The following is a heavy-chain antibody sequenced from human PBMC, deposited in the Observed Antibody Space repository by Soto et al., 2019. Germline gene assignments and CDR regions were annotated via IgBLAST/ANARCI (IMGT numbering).Heavy chain of an antibody. D-gene: IGHD6-19*01. Sequence: QVQLVQSGAEVKKPGASVKVSCKASGYTFTSYGISWVRQAPGQGLEWMGWISAYNGNPNYAQKLPGRVTMTTDTSTSTAYMELSSLRADGTAVYYCAREGYSSGWYVGAYWGQGTLVTVSS. CDR3: AREGYSSGWYVGAY. CDR1: GYTFTSYG. J-gene: IGHJ4*02. V-gene: IGHV1-18*01. CDR2: ISAYNGNP.